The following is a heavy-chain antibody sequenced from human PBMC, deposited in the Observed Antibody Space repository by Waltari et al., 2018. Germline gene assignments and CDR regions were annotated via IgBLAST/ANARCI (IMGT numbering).Heavy chain of an antibody. CDR2: INTDNGNT. CDR3: ARDKGATDWGYYMDV. CDR1: GYTFTTYG. D-gene: IGHD5-12*01. V-gene: IGHV1-18*01. Sequence: QVQLVHSGAEVKKPGASVTVSCKASGYTFTTYGITWVRQAPGQGLEWVGWINTDNGNTLYAQKLQGRVTLTADTSTTSAYMELRSLTSDDTALYYCARDKGATDWGYYMDVWGTGTTVTVSS. J-gene: IGHJ6*03.